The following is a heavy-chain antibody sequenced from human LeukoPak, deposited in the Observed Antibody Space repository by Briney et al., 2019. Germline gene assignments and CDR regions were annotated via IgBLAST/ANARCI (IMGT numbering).Heavy chain of an antibody. Sequence: GGSLRLSCAAAGFTVSSNYMSWVRQAPGKGLEWVSVIYSGGSTYYADSVKGRFTISRDNSKNTLYLQMNSLRADDTAVYYCAGIQLWSPFDYWGQGTLVTVSS. V-gene: IGHV3-66*01. CDR1: GFTVSSNY. J-gene: IGHJ4*02. CDR2: IYSGGST. CDR3: AGIQLWSPFDY. D-gene: IGHD5-18*01.